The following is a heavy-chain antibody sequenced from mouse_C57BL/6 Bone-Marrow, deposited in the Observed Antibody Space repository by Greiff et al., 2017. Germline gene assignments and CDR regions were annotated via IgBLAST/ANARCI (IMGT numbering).Heavy chain of an antibody. J-gene: IGHJ2*01. Sequence: EVKLVESGGGLVKPGGSLKLSCAASGFTFSSYAMSWVRQTPEKRLEWVATISDGGSYTYYPDNVKGRFTISRDNAKNNLDLQMSHLKSEDTAMYYCARAPDFYYFDYWGQGTTLTVSS. V-gene: IGHV5-4*03. CDR1: GFTFSSYA. CDR3: ARAPDFYYFDY. CDR2: ISDGGSYT.